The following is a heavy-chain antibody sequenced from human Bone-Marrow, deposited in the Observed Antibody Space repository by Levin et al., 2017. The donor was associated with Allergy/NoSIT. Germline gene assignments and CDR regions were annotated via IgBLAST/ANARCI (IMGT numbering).Heavy chain of an antibody. CDR3: ARDRIPGGYYYYYGMDV. D-gene: IGHD2-21*01. CDR1: GFFVSTYA. CDR2: ISYDGTTE. Sequence: GGSLRLSCAASGFFVSTYAMHWVRQAPGKGLEWLALISYDGTTEYYTESVKGRFTISRDDAKNTLYLQMNSLGAEDTAVYYCARDRIPGGYYYYYGMDVWGQGATVTVSS. V-gene: IGHV3-30-3*01. J-gene: IGHJ6*02.